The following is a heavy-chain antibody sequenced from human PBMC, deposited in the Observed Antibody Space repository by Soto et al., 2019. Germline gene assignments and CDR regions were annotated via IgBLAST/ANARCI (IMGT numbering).Heavy chain of an antibody. V-gene: IGHV4-39*01. D-gene: IGHD2-2*01. CDR1: VGSVISSSYY. CDR3: ARQDIVVVPAAMGAYYYYYGMDV. CDR2: IYYSGST. Sequence: SESLSLACTVSVGSVISSSYYWGWILQPPGKGLEWIGSIYYSGSTYYNPSLKSRVTISVDTSKNQFSLKLSSVTAADTAVYYCARQDIVVVPAAMGAYYYYYGMDVWGQGTTVTVSS. J-gene: IGHJ6*02.